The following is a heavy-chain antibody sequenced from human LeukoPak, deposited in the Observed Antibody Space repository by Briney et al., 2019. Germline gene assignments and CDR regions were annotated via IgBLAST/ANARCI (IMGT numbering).Heavy chain of an antibody. CDR2: VTPMFGTA. D-gene: IGHD3-22*01. J-gene: IGHJ4*02. CDR1: GGTFSRFT. CDR3: AREWGLESSGFYYAY. V-gene: IGHV1-69*13. Sequence: SVKVSCKASGGTFSRFTISWVRQAPGQGLEWMGGVTPMFGTANFAQRFQGRVSITADESTSTAFMELSSLRLEDTAVYYCAREWGLESSGFYYAYWGQGTLVTVSS.